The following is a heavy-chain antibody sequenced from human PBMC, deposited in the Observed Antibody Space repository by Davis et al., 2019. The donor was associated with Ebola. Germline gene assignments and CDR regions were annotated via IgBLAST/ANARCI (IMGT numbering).Heavy chain of an antibody. D-gene: IGHD3-22*01. V-gene: IGHV4-61*01. Sequence: MPSETLSPTCTLSGGSVSSGSYYWSWIRQPPGKGLEWIGYIYYSGSTNYNPSLKSRVTISVDTSKNQFSLKLSSVTAADTAVYYCTRSILSSGYDYWGQGTLVTVSS. CDR2: IYYSGST. CDR1: GGSVSSGSYY. J-gene: IGHJ4*02. CDR3: TRSILSSGYDY.